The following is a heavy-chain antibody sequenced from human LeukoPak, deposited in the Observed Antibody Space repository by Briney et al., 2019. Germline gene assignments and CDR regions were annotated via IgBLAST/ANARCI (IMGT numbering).Heavy chain of an antibody. CDR3: ARGYGTYYYDSGSYTIDY. V-gene: IGHV4-34*01. Sequence: KPSETLSLTCAVYGGSFSGYYWSWIRQPPGKGLEWIGEINHSGSTNYNPSLKSRVTISVDTSKNQFSLKLSSVTAADTAVYYCARGYGTYYYDSGSYTIDYWGQGTLVTVS. D-gene: IGHD3-10*01. CDR1: GGSFSGYY. CDR2: INHSGST. J-gene: IGHJ4*02.